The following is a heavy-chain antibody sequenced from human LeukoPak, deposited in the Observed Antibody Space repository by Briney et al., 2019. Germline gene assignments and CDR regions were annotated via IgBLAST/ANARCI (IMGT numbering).Heavy chain of an antibody. CDR3: ARDSREQWLFMRFDP. Sequence: GGSLRLSCAASGFTFSSYWMSWVRQAPGKGLEWVANIKQDGSEKYYVDSVKGRFTISRDNAKNSLYLQMNSLRAEDTAVYYCARDSREQWLFMRFDPWGQGTLVTVSS. CDR1: GFTFSSYW. D-gene: IGHD6-19*01. V-gene: IGHV3-7*01. CDR2: IKQDGSEK. J-gene: IGHJ5*02.